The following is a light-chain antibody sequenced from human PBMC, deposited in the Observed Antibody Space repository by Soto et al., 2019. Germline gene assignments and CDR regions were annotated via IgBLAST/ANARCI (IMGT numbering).Light chain of an antibody. CDR2: DVS. CDR1: QDIRGA. CDR3: QQFNSYPIT. Sequence: AIPLTQSPSSLSASVGDRVTITCRASQDIRGALAWYQQKPGKAPKILIYDVSTLESGVPSRFSGSSSGTELTLNISSLQPVDFATYYCQQFNSYPITFGQGTRLEIK. V-gene: IGKV1-13*02. J-gene: IGKJ5*01.